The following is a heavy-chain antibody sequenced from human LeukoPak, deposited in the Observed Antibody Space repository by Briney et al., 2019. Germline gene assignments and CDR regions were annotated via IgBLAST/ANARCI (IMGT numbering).Heavy chain of an antibody. J-gene: IGHJ4*02. CDR1: GFIVSNNY. Sequence: GGSLRLSCIASGFIVSNNYMTWVRQAPGKGLECVSVIYNDDRGYEGTYYTEAVKVRFTISRDSSKNTLYLQMNSLRGEDTAVYFCARDRPFGRGFSGFDQWGQGTPVTVSS. V-gene: IGHV3-66*01. D-gene: IGHD3-16*01. CDR3: ARDRPFGRGFSGFDQ. CDR2: IYNDDRGYEGT.